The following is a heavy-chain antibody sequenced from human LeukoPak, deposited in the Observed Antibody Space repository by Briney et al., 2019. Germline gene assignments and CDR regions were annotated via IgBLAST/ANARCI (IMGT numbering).Heavy chain of an antibody. Sequence: GGSLRLSCAASGFTLSSYAMGWVRQAPGKGLEWVSAISGSGGSTYYADSVKGRFTISRDNSKNTLYLQMNSLRAEDTAVYYCAKDSASGYPYYFDYWGQGTLVTVSS. CDR3: AKDSASGYPYYFDY. V-gene: IGHV3-23*01. CDR2: ISGSGGST. D-gene: IGHD5-12*01. J-gene: IGHJ4*02. CDR1: GFTLSSYA.